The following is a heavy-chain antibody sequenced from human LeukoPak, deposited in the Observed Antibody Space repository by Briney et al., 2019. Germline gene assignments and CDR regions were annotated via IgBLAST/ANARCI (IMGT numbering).Heavy chain of an antibody. CDR1: GFTLSSYW. Sequence: GGSLRLSCAASGFTLSSYWIHRVRHVPGKGLVWVSRISSDGSSRDYADSVKGRFIISRDNAKNTVHLQMHSLRVDDTAIYYCAREYEVYSTFYYCGMDVWAEGPRSPSP. CDR2: ISSDGSSR. V-gene: IGHV3-74*01. D-gene: IGHD4-11*01. CDR3: AREYEVYSTFYYCGMDV. J-gene: IGHJ6*02.